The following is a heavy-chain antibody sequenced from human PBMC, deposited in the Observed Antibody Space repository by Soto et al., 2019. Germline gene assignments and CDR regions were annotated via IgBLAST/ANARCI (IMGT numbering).Heavy chain of an antibody. D-gene: IGHD3-3*01. Sequence: LSLTCAASGFTFSSYAMSWVRQAPGKGLEWVSAISGSGGSTYYADSVKGRFTISRDNSKNTLYLQMNSLRAEDTAVYYCAKDSITIFGVVILIGFWGQGTLVTVSS. CDR1: GFTFSSYA. CDR3: AKDSITIFGVVILIGF. J-gene: IGHJ4*02. CDR2: ISGSGGST. V-gene: IGHV3-23*01.